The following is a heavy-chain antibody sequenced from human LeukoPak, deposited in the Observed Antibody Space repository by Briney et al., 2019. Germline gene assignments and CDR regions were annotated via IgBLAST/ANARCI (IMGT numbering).Heavy chain of an antibody. D-gene: IGHD3-16*01. J-gene: IGHJ4*02. Sequence: GGSLRLSCAASGFTFSSYGMHWVRQAPGKGLEWVAFIRYDGSNKYYADSVKGRFTISRDNSKNTLYLQMNSLRAEDTAVYYCARDYARFQLSYFDYWGQGTLVTVSS. CDR3: ARDYARFQLSYFDY. CDR2: IRYDGSNK. CDR1: GFTFSSYG. V-gene: IGHV3-30*02.